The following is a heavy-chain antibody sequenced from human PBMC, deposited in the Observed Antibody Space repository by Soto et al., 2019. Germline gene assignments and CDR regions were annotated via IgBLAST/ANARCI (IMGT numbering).Heavy chain of an antibody. CDR3: AREAAGRNWFDP. Sequence: QVRLQESGPGLVKPSQTLSLTCTVFGDSISSGGYYWNWIRQHPGKGLEWIVYIYYGGSTYYNPSLKSRVTKSVDTSKNQFSLKLSSVTAADTAVYYCAREAAGRNWFDPWGQGALVTVSS. CDR2: IYYGGST. V-gene: IGHV4-31*03. J-gene: IGHJ5*02. D-gene: IGHD6-13*01. CDR1: GDSISSGGYY.